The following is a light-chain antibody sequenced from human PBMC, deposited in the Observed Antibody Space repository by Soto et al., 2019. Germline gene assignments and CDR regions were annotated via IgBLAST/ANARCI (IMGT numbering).Light chain of an antibody. Sequence: DIVMTQSPDSLAVSLGERATINCKSSQSVLYSSNNKNYLHWYQQKPGQPPKPLIYWASTRESGVPDRFSGSGSGTDFTLTISSLQAEDVAVYYCQQYYSTPPTFGQGTKLEIK. CDR1: QSVLYSSNNKNY. V-gene: IGKV4-1*01. CDR2: WAS. J-gene: IGKJ2*01. CDR3: QQYYSTPPT.